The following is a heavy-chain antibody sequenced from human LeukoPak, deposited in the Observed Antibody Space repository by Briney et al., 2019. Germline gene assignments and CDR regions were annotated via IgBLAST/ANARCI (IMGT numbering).Heavy chain of an antibody. CDR2: ISGYNGNT. Sequence: PVASVRVSCKASGYTFTRYGMTWVRQAPGQGLEWMGWISGYNGNTNYAQKFQGRVTMTKDTSTSRVYMELRSLRPDDTAVYYCARDFEAVADEEGYDAFDIWGQGTMVTVSS. V-gene: IGHV1-18*01. D-gene: IGHD6-19*01. CDR3: ARDFEAVADEEGYDAFDI. J-gene: IGHJ3*02. CDR1: GYTFTRYG.